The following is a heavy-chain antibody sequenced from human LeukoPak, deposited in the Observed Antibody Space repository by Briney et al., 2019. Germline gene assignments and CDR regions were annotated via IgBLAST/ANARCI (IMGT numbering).Heavy chain of an antibody. D-gene: IGHD6-19*01. CDR3: ARGGYSSGWLSGYFDY. CDR1: GGSFSGYY. V-gene: IGHV4-34*01. J-gene: IGHJ4*02. CDR2: MNHSGST. Sequence: SETLSLTCAVYGGSFSGYYWSWIRQPPGKGLEWVGEMNHSGSTNYNPSLKSRVTISIDTSKNQFSLKLSSVTAADPAVYYCARGGYSSGWLSGYFDYWGQGTLVTVSS.